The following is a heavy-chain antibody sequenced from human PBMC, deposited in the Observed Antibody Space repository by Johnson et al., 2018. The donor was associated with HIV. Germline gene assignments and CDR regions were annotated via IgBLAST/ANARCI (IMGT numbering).Heavy chain of an antibody. J-gene: IGHJ3*01. V-gene: IGHV3-66*01. CDR3: ARGPEVRGVIIGFDL. Sequence: EVQLVESGGGLVQPGGSLRLSCAASGFSVTSKYLSWVRQARGKGLEWVSLIHSAGSTSYADSVKGRLTISRDNSKNTLYLQMNSLRVEDTAVYFCARGPEVRGVIIGFDLWGQGTMVTVSS. CDR1: GFSVTSKY. D-gene: IGHD3-10*01. CDR2: IHSAGST.